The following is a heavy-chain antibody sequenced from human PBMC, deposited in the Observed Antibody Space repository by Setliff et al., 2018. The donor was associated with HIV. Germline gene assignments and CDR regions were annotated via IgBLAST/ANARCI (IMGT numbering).Heavy chain of an antibody. V-gene: IGHV1-69*05. CDR3: ATLDY. Sequence: SVKVSCKASGESFSNKAIGWVRQAPGQGLEWMGGIIPIVGTADYAQKFQGRVTMTRDTSISTAYMDLSRLRSDDTAVYYCATLDYWGQGTLVTAPQ. J-gene: IGHJ4*02. CDR1: GESFSNKA. CDR2: IIPIVGTA.